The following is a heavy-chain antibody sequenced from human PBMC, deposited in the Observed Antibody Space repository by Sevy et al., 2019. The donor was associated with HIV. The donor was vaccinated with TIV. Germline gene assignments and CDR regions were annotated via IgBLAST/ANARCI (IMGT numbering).Heavy chain of an antibody. Sequence: GGSLRLSCAASGFTFSSFAMSWVRQVPGKGLEWVSSINGRGGSTYYADSVKRRVTLSRDNSKNTLFLQMDSLRAEDTAIYYCARPTPRIAASSAAFFDYWGQGTLVTVSS. CDR2: INGRGGST. V-gene: IGHV3-23*01. CDR3: ARPTPRIAASSAAFFDY. D-gene: IGHD6-13*01. J-gene: IGHJ4*02. CDR1: GFTFSSFA.